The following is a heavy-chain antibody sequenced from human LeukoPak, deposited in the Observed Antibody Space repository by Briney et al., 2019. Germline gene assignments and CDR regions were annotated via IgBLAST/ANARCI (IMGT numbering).Heavy chain of an antibody. D-gene: IGHD3-22*01. V-gene: IGHV4-4*07. J-gene: IGHJ4*02. CDR2: IYISGIN. CDR1: GGSVNTYY. Sequence: SETLSLTCTVSGGSVNTYYWSWIRQPAGKGLEWIGRIYISGINNYNPSLKRRVNISVATSNNQFSLNLSSVTAADTAVYYCARGGSAYHEYYFDSWGQGTLVTVSS. CDR3: ARGGSAYHEYYFDS.